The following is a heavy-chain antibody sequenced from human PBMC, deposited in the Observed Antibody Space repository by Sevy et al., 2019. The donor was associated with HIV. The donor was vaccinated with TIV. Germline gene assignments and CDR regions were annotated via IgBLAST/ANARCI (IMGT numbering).Heavy chain of an antibody. CDR2: ISYSGSS. D-gene: IGHD3-16*02. V-gene: IGHV4-39*01. J-gene: IGHJ3*01. CDR1: GGSINTIAYY. Sequence: SETLSITCTVSGGSINTIAYYWGWVRQPPGKGLEWIGSISYSGSSYYNPSLKSRVTISVDTSKNQFSLNLSSVTAADTGTAADTAIYYCVRHLFHDFAWGSHRYRDAFDLRGQGTLVTVSS. CDR3: TAIYYCVRHLFHDFAWGSHRYRDAFDL.